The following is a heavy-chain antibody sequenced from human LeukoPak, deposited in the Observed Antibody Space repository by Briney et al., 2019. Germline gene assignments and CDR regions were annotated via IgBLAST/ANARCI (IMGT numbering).Heavy chain of an antibody. V-gene: IGHV4-59*11. J-gene: IGHJ5*01. CDR2: ISYTGST. Sequence: SETLSLTCTVSGGSIRSHYWAWIRQPPGKGLEWIGYISYTGSTNYNPSLKSRVTISVDTSKNQFSLKLRSVTAADTAVYYCAREGYSSNWYDYWGQGTLVTVSS. CDR3: AREGYSSNWYDY. CDR1: GGSIRSHY. D-gene: IGHD6-13*01.